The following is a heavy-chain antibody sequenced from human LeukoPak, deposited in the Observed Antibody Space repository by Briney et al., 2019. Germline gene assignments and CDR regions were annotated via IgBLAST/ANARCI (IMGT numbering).Heavy chain of an antibody. D-gene: IGHD3-22*01. CDR1: GFTFSSYA. V-gene: IGHV3-23*01. J-gene: IGHJ4*02. CDR2: ISGSGGST. Sequence: GGSLRLSCAASGFTFSSYAMSWVRQAPGKGLEWVSAISGSGGSTYYADSVKGWFTISRDNSKNTLYLQMNSLRAEDTAIYYCATYDTTGSYYSFEYWGQGTLVTISS. CDR3: ATYDTTGSYYSFEY.